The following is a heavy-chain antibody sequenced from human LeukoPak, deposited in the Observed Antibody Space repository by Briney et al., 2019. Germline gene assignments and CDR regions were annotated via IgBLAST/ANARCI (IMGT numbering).Heavy chain of an antibody. CDR2: FDPEDGET. CDR3: ATGYLAVAGTGAFDI. J-gene: IGHJ3*02. V-gene: IGHV1-24*01. CDR1: GYTLTELS. D-gene: IGHD6-19*01. Sequence: ASVKVSCKVSGYTLTELSMHWVRQAPGKGLEWMGGFDPEDGETIYAQKFQGRVTMTEDTSTDTAYMELSSLRSEDTAVYYCATGYLAVAGTGAFDIWGQGTTVTVSS.